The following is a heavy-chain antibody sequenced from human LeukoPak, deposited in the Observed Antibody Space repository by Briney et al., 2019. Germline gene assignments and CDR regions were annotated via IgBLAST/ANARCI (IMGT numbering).Heavy chain of an antibody. V-gene: IGHV3-30*18. J-gene: IGHJ6*02. CDR1: GFTFSSYG. CDR2: ISYDGSNK. CDR3: AKDLQNYYYYGMDV. Sequence: GGSLRLSCAASGFTFSSYGMHWVRQAPGKGLEWVAVISYDGSNKYYADSVKGRFTISRDNSKNTLYLQMNSLRAEDTAVYYCAKDLQNYYYYGMDVWGQGTTVTVSS.